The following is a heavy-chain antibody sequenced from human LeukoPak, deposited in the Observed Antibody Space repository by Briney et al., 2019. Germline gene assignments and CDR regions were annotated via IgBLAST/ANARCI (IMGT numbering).Heavy chain of an antibody. CDR1: GGSISNYY. J-gene: IGHJ4*02. CDR2: KYARGSS. D-gene: IGHD4-11*01. CDR3: AKSYFDYSTYYSYYFNL. V-gene: IGHV4-4*07. Sequence: SETLFLTCTVSGGSISNYYWSWIRQPAGKGLEWIGRKYARGSSNYNPPVQSRVTMSVDTSKSQFALKLSSVTAADTAVYYCAKSYFDYSTYYSYYFNLWGQGALVTVSS.